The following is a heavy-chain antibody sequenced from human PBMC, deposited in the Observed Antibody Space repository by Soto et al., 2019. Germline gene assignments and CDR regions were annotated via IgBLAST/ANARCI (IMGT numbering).Heavy chain of an antibody. CDR1: GYSFTSYW. Sequence: EVQLVQSGAEVKKPGESLKISCKGSGYSFTSYWIGWVRQMPGKGLEWMGIIYPGDSDTRYSPSFQGQVTISADKSISTAYLQWSSLKASDTAMYYCARRRPSVLHPRYSSSWGSFDYWGQGTLVTVSS. V-gene: IGHV5-51*01. CDR3: ARRRPSVLHPRYSSSWGSFDY. J-gene: IGHJ4*02. CDR2: IYPGDSDT. D-gene: IGHD6-13*01.